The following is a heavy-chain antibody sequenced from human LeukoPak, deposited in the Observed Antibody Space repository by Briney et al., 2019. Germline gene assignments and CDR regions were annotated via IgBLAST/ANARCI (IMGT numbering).Heavy chain of an antibody. Sequence: PGGSLRLSCAASGFTFSSYAMTWVRQAPGKGLEWVSGISGNGQNTYYADSVKGRFTISRDNSKNTLYLQMNNMRAEDTAVYYCAKRIVVSGMGFDYWGREPWSPSPQ. J-gene: IGHJ4*02. D-gene: IGHD3-22*01. CDR3: AKRIVVSGMGFDY. CDR2: ISGNGQNT. V-gene: IGHV3-23*01. CDR1: GFTFSSYA.